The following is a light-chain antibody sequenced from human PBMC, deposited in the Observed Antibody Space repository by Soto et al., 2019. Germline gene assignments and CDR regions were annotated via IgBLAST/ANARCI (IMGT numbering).Light chain of an antibody. Sequence: QSALTQPPSASGSLGQSVTISCIGSSSDVGAFDSVSWYQQRPGKAPKLMIYEVSNRPSGVSNRFAGSKSGNTASLTISGLQAEDEADYYCTSFTTTRTFVFGTGTKLTVL. J-gene: IGLJ1*01. CDR1: SSDVGAFDS. CDR2: EVS. CDR3: TSFTTTRTFV. V-gene: IGLV2-14*01.